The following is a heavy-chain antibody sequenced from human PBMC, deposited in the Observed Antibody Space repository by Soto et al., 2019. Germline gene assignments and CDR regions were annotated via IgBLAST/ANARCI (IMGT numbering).Heavy chain of an antibody. J-gene: IGHJ6*02. D-gene: IGHD2-8*01. CDR2: VNPKSGGT. CDR1: GYSFTDYH. Sequence: ASVKVSCKASGYSFTDYHIHWVRQAPGQGLEWLGRVNPKSGGTSTAQKFQGWVTMTRDRSISTVYMELTRLRSDDTAVYFCARGHSTDCSNGVCSFFYNHEMDVWGQGTTVTV. V-gene: IGHV1-2*04. CDR3: ARGHSTDCSNGVCSFFYNHEMDV.